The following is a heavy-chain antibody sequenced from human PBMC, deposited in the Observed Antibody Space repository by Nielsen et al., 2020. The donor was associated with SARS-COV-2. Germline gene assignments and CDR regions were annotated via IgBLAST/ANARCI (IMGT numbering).Heavy chain of an antibody. D-gene: IGHD2-2*01. V-gene: IGHV3-64*01. CDR1: GFTFSNAW. CDR2: ISGNGGST. J-gene: IGHJ5*02. CDR3: ARSSESDIVVVPAANNWFDP. Sequence: GGSLRLSCAASGFTFSNAWMSWVRQAPGKGLEYVSAISGNGGSTYYANSVKGRFTISRDNSKNTLYLQMGSLRAEDMAVYYCARSSESDIVVVPAANNWFDPWGQGTLVTVSS.